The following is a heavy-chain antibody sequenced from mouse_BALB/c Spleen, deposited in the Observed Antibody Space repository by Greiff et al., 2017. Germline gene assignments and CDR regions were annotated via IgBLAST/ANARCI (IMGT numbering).Heavy chain of an antibody. J-gene: IGHJ4*01. Sequence: QVQLQQSGAELVRPGVSVKISCKGSGYTFTDYAMHWVKQSHAKSLEWIGVISTYYGDASYNQKFKGKATMTVDKSSSTAYMELARLTSEDSAIYYCAREKKVAPYYYAMDYWGQGTSVTVSS. CDR3: AREKKVAPYYYAMDY. CDR1: GYTFTDYA. V-gene: IGHV1S137*01. CDR2: ISTYYGDA. D-gene: IGHD1-1*01.